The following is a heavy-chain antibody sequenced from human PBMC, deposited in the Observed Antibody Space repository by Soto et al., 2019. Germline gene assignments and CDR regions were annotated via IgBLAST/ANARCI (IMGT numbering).Heavy chain of an antibody. CDR3: ARSPPDSGYDFSGFDY. V-gene: IGHV3-21*01. J-gene: IGHJ4*02. CDR2: ISSSSSYI. D-gene: IGHD5-12*01. CDR1: GFTFSSYS. Sequence: EVQLVESGGGLVKPGGSLRLSCAASGFTFSSYSMNWVRQAPGKGLEWVSSISSSSSYIDYADSVKGRFTISRDNAKKSLDVQMNSLRAEDTAVYYCARSPPDSGYDFSGFDYWGQGTLVTVST.